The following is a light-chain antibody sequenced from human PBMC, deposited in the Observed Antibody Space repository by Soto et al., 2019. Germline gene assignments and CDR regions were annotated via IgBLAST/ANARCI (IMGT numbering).Light chain of an antibody. CDR2: KDN. V-gene: IGLV1-44*01. Sequence: QSVLTQPPSTSGAPGQRVTIYCSGSMSNIGRNTVNWYQQLPGTAPKVLMYKDNRRPSGVPDRFSGSKSGTSASLAISGLQSEDEADYFCGTWDASLSAVVFGGGTKLTVL. CDR1: MSNIGRNT. J-gene: IGLJ2*01. CDR3: GTWDASLSAVV.